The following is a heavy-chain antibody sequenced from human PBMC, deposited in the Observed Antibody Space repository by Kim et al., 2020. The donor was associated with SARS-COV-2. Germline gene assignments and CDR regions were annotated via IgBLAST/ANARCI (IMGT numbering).Heavy chain of an antibody. V-gene: IGHV7-4-1*02. CDR2: GNP. CDR3: ARVLQAFDI. J-gene: IGHJ3*02. Sequence: GNPTYAQGFTGRFVFSLDTSVSTAYLQISSLKAEDTAVYYCARVLQAFDIWGQGTMVTVSS.